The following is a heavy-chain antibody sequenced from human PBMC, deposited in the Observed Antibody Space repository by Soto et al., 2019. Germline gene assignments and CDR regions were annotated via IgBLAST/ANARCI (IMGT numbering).Heavy chain of an antibody. J-gene: IGHJ5*02. CDR3: ARAGVCTNGVCYKGSGYKWFDP. D-gene: IGHD2-8*01. Sequence: ASVKVSCKASGYTFTSYGISWVRQAPGQGLEWMGWISAYNGNTNYAQKLQGRVTMTTDTSTSTAYMELRSLRSDDTAVYYCARAGVCTNGVCYKGSGYKWFDPGAREPWSPSPQ. V-gene: IGHV1-18*01. CDR1: GYTFTSYG. CDR2: ISAYNGNT.